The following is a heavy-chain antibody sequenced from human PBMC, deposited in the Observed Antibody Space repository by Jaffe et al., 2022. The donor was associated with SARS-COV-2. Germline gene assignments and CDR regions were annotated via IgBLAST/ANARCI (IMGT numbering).Heavy chain of an antibody. CDR3: ARGMGTMIVVAHDY. V-gene: IGHV4-34*01. CDR1: GGSFSGYY. CDR2: INHSGST. J-gene: IGHJ4*02. D-gene: IGHD3-22*01. Sequence: QVQLQQWGAGLLKPSETLSLTCAVYGGSFSGYYWSWIRQPPGKGLEWIGEINHSGSTNYNPSLKSRVTISVDTSKNQFSLKLSSVTAADTAVYYCARGMGTMIVVAHDYWGQGTLVTVSS.